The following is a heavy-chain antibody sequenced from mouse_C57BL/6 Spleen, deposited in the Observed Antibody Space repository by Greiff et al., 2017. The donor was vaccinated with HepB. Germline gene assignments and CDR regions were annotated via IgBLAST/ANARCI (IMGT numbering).Heavy chain of an antibody. J-gene: IGHJ4*01. V-gene: IGHV1-81*01. CDR3: AREEATDAMDY. CDR2: IYPRSGNT. Sequence: QVQLKESGAELARPGASVKLSCKASGYTFTSYGISWVKQRTGQGLEWIGEIYPRSGNTYYNEKFKGKATLTADKSSSTAYMELRSLTSEDSAVYFCAREEATDAMDYWGQGTSVTVSS. CDR1: GYTFTSYG. D-gene: IGHD6-1*01.